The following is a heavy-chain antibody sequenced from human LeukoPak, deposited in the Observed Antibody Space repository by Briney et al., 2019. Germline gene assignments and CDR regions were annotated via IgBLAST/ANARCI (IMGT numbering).Heavy chain of an antibody. D-gene: IGHD3-16*01. Sequence: ASVKVPCKVCGRTFSSYAISWVRQAPGQGLEWMGGIIPIFGTANYAQKFQGRVTITTDESTSTAYMELSSLRSEDTAVDCCARDGGDWGQGTLVTVSS. CDR3: ARDGGD. CDR2: IIPIFGTA. CDR1: GRTFSSYA. J-gene: IGHJ4*02. V-gene: IGHV1-69*05.